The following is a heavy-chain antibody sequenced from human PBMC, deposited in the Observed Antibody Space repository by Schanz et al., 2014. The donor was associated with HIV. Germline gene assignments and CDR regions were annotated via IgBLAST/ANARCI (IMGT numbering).Heavy chain of an antibody. Sequence: QVQLVESGGGVVQPGRSLRLSCAASGFTFSSYGMHWVRQAPGKGLEWVALIWYDGSNKYYADSVKGRFSISRDNSKNTLYLQMTNLRADDTATYFCAKRNQGYSGYLDFWGQGTLVAVSS. V-gene: IGHV3-33*03. D-gene: IGHD1-26*01. CDR3: AKRNQGYSGYLDF. J-gene: IGHJ4*02. CDR2: IWYDGSNK. CDR1: GFTFSSYG.